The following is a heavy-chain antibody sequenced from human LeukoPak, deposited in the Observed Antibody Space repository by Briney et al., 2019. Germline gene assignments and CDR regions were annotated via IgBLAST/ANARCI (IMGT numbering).Heavy chain of an antibody. CDR3: ARGGPAAMGDP. CDR2: IKQDGSEK. CDR1: GFTFSSYW. J-gene: IGHJ5*02. Sequence: GGSLRLSCAASGFTFSSYWMSWVRQAPGKGLEWAANIKQDGSEKYYVDSVKGRFTISRDNAKNSLFLQMNSLRAEDTAVYYCARGGPAAMGDPWGRGTLVTVSS. V-gene: IGHV3-7*01. D-gene: IGHD2-2*01.